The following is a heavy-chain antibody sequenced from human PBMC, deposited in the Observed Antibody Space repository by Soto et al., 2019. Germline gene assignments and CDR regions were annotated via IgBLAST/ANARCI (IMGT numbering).Heavy chain of an antibody. CDR1: GGSISSSSYY. CDR3: ARLVTVTRPKPHPHFDY. CDR2: IYYSGST. D-gene: IGHD4-4*01. J-gene: IGHJ4*02. V-gene: IGHV4-39*01. Sequence: LSLTCTVSGGSISSSSYYWGWIRQPPGKGLEWIGSIYYSGSTYYNPSLKSRVTISVDTSKNQFSLKLSSVTAADTAVYYCARLVTVTRPKPHPHFDYWGQGTLVTVSS.